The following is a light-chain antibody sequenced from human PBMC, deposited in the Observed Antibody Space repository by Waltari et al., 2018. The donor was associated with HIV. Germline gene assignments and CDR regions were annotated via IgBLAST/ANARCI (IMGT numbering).Light chain of an antibody. V-gene: IGLV2-14*01. CDR2: EVS. J-gene: IGLJ1*01. CDR3: SSYTSSSTYV. Sequence: QSALTQPASVSGSPGQSITISCTGTSSDVGGYNYVSWYQQHPGKAPKLMIYEVSNWPSAVSNRFSGSKSGNTAALTISGRQAEDEADYYCSSYTSSSTYVFGTGTKVTVL. CDR1: SSDVGGYNY.